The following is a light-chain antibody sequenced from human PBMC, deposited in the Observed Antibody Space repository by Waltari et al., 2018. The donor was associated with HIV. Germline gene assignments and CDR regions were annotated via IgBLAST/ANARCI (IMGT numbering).Light chain of an antibody. Sequence: QSALTQPASVSGSPGQSITISCTGTSSDVGGYNYVSWYQQHPGKAPKLMIYDGSNRPSGVSNRFSGSKSGNTASLTISGLQAEDEADYYCSSYTTTSTLVFGGGTNLTVL. V-gene: IGLV2-14*01. CDR3: SSYTTTSTLV. J-gene: IGLJ2*01. CDR2: DGS. CDR1: SSDVGGYNY.